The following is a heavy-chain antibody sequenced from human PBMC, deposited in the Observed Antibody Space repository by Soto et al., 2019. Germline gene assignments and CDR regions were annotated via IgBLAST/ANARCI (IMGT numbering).Heavy chain of an antibody. CDR3: AALCRQQCHFEY. CDR1: GFTFDDYA. J-gene: IGHJ4*02. Sequence: SLRLSCAASGFTFDDYAMHWVREAPGKGLEWVSGISWNSGSIGYADSVKGRFTISRDNAKNSLYLQMNSLRAEDTALYYFAALCRQQCHFEYWRPGTLGTVSS. D-gene: IGHD6-13*01. V-gene: IGHV3-9*01. CDR2: ISWNSGSI.